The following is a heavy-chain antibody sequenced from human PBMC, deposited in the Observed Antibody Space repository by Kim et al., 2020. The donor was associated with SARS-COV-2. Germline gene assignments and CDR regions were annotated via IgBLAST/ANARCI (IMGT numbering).Heavy chain of an antibody. D-gene: IGHD6-13*01. CDR3: GRSNSGTAAGKVDS. Sequence: YVDSGRRRFTISRDNAKNSLYLKMNSLRAEDTAVYYCGRSNSGTAAGKVDSWGQGTLVTVSS. V-gene: IGHV3-7*03. J-gene: IGHJ4*02.